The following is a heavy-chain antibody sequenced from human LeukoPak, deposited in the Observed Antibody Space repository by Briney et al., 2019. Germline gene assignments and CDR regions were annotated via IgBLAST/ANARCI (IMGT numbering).Heavy chain of an antibody. CDR3: ARDLYCSGGSCYSDYFDY. CDR1: GFTFSSYA. V-gene: IGHV3-30-3*01. CDR2: ISYDGSNK. J-gene: IGHJ4*02. D-gene: IGHD2-15*01. Sequence: PGGSLRLSCAASGFTFSSYAMSWVRQAPGKGLEWVAVISYDGSNKYYADSVKGRFTISRDNSKNTLYLQMNSLRAEDTAVYYCARDLYCSGGSCYSDYFDYWGQGTPVTVSS.